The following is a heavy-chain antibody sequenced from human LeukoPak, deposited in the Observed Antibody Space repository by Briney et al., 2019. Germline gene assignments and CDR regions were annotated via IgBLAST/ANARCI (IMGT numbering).Heavy chain of an antibody. J-gene: IGHJ6*03. CDR3: ARCRSSGWYPWWGDYYYYYMDV. V-gene: IGHV1-8*01. CDR1: GYTFTSYD. CDR2: MNPNSGNT. Sequence: ASVKVSCKASGYTFTSYDINWVRQATGQGLEWMGWMNPNSGNTGYAQKFQGRVTMTRNTSISTAYMELSSLRSEDTAVYYCARCRSSGWYPWWGDYYYYYMDVGGKGTTVTVSS. D-gene: IGHD6-19*01.